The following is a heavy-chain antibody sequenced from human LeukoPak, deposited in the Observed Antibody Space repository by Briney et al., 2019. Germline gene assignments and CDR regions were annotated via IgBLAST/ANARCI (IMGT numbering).Heavy chain of an antibody. CDR3: ARAPRNSSTMLDF. V-gene: IGHV1-46*01. J-gene: IGHJ4*02. CDR2: INPDGGST. D-gene: IGHD6-13*01. CDR1: GHTFTSYW. Sequence: VASVKVSCKASGHTFTSYWIQWVRQAPGQGLEWMGLINPDGGSTAYAHRFQGRVIMTRDTSTSTAYMDLSSLRSEDTAVYHCARAPRNSSTMLDFWGQGTLVTISS.